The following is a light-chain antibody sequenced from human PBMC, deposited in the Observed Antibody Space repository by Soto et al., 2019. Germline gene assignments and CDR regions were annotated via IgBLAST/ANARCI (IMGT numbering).Light chain of an antibody. J-gene: IGLJ2*01. CDR2: DVS. V-gene: IGLV2-14*01. CDR1: SSDVGGYNY. CDR3: SSYTGSSTLV. Sequence: QSALTQPASVSGSPGQSITISCSGTSSDVGGYNYVSWYQQNPGKAPKVMIYDVSSRPSGVSDRISGSKSGNTASLTISGLQAEDEGDYYCSSYTGSSTLVFGGGTKLTVL.